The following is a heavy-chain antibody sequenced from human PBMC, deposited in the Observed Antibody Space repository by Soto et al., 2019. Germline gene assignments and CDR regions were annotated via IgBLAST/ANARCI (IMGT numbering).Heavy chain of an antibody. J-gene: IGHJ6*02. CDR2: VHYSGSV. D-gene: IGHD2-21*02. CDR1: GGSISFDHYH. Sequence: SETLSLTCTVSGGSISFDHYHWTWIRQPPGKGLEWIGYVHYSGSVLYNPSLQSRVSISVDTSKNQFSLKLSSVTAADTAVYFCAREDDGGDRDYYGRDVWGPGTTVTVSS. CDR3: AREDDGGDRDYYGRDV. V-gene: IGHV4-30-4*01.